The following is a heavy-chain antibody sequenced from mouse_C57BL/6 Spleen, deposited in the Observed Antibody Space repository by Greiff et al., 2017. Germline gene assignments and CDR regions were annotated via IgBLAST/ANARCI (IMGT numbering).Heavy chain of an antibody. Sequence: VQLQQSGAELARPGASVKMSCKASGYTFTSSTMHWVKQRPGQGLEWIGYINPSSGYTKYNQKFKDKATLTADKASSTAYMQLSSLTSEDSAVYYCAMGEYEEDYAMDYWGQGTSVTVSS. CDR1: GYTFTSST. V-gene: IGHV1-4*01. J-gene: IGHJ4*01. D-gene: IGHD2-13*01. CDR2: INPSSGYT. CDR3: AMGEYEEDYAMDY.